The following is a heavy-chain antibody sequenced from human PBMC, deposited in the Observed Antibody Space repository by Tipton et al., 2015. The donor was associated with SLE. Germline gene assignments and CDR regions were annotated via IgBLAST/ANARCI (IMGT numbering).Heavy chain of an antibody. CDR2: ITSSSSII. CDR1: GFTFSSYN. CDR3: ARDFYWSFDH. V-gene: IGHV3-21*01. J-gene: IGHJ4*02. Sequence: SLRLSCAASGFTFSSYNMHWVRQAPGKGLEWVSSITSSSSIIYYADSVKGRFTISRDNAKNSVYLQVSSLRAEDTAVYYCARDFYWSFDHWGQGTLVTVSA. D-gene: IGHD2-8*02.